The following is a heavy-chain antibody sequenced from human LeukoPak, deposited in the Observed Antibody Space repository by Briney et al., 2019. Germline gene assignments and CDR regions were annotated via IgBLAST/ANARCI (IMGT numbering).Heavy chain of an antibody. J-gene: IGHJ3*02. Sequence: GGSLRLSCVASGFTFSSYGMHWVRQAPGKGLEWVAVISNDGSNKYYEDSVKGRFTISRDNSKNTLYLQMNSLRAEDTAVYYCAKGRGAFDIWGQGTMVTVSS. D-gene: IGHD3-10*01. CDR2: ISNDGSNK. V-gene: IGHV3-30*18. CDR1: GFTFSSYG. CDR3: AKGRGAFDI.